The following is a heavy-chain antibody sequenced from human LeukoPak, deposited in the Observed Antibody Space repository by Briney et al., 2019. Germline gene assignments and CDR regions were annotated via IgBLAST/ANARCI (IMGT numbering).Heavy chain of an antibody. CDR2: INSDGSST. D-gene: IGHD6-6*01. Sequence: PGGSLRLSCAASGFTFSSYWMHWVRQAPGKGLVWVSRINSDGSSTSYADSVKGRFTISRDNAKNSLYLQMNSLRAEDTAVYYCARGSSSSSAGAFDIWGQGTMVTVSS. CDR1: GFTFSSYW. CDR3: ARGSSSSSAGAFDI. J-gene: IGHJ3*02. V-gene: IGHV3-74*01.